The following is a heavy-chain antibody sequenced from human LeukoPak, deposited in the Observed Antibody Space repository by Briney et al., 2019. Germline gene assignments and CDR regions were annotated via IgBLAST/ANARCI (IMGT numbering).Heavy chain of an antibody. CDR1: GGSFSGYY. CDR2: INHSGST. D-gene: IGHD6-19*01. Sequence: SETLSLTCAVYGGSFSGYYWSWIRQPPGKGLEWIGEINHSGSTNYNPSLKSRVTISVDTSKNQFSLKLSSVTAADTAVYYCARGEYSSGCYRTRYFDYWGQGTLVTVSS. CDR3: ARGEYSSGCYRTRYFDY. V-gene: IGHV4-34*01. J-gene: IGHJ4*02.